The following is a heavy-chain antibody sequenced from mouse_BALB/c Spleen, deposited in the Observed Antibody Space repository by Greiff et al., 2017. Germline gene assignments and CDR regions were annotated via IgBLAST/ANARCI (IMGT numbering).Heavy chain of an antibody. Sequence: EVQVVESGGGLVQPGGSRKLSCAASGFTFSSFGMHWVRQAPEKGLEWVAYISSGSSTIYYADTVKGRFTISRDNPKNTLFLQMTSLRSEDTAMYYCARGAFSYWYFDVWGAGTTVTVSS. V-gene: IGHV5-17*02. CDR3: ARGAFSYWYFDV. J-gene: IGHJ1*01. D-gene: IGHD3-1*01. CDR1: GFTFSSFG. CDR2: ISSGSSTI.